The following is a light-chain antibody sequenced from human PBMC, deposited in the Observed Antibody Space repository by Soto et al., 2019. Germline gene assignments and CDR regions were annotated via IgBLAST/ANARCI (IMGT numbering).Light chain of an antibody. CDR2: DVS. J-gene: IGKJ2*01. CDR3: QQSYSTART. CDR1: QSISNY. Sequence: DIQMTQSPSSLSASVGDRVTITCRASQSISNYLNSYQQKPGKGPNLLIYDVSSLRSAVPSRFSGSGSGTDFTLTISSLQPEDFATYYCQQSYSTARTFGQGTKLEIK. V-gene: IGKV1-39*01.